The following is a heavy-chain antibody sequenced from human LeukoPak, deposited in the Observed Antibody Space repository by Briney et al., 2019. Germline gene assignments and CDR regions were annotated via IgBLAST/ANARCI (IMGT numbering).Heavy chain of an antibody. Sequence: SETLSLTCTVSGDSITSYYWSWVRQPPGKAREGVGYIYYGGSTNYNPSLKSRVTISVDTSKNQFSLKLSSVTAADTAVYYCARVLWNGDYPRFDYWGQGTLVTVSS. CDR1: GDSITSYY. D-gene: IGHD4-17*01. CDR3: ARVLWNGDYPRFDY. J-gene: IGHJ4*02. CDR2: IYYGGST. V-gene: IGHV4-59*01.